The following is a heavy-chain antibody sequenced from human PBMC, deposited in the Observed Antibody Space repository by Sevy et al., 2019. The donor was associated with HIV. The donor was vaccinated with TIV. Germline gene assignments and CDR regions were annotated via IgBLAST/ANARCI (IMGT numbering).Heavy chain of an antibody. CDR3: ATTKDYYDSSGYPFDY. J-gene: IGHJ4*02. Sequence: ASVKVSCKVSGYTLTELSMHWVRQAPGKGLEWMGSFDPEDGETIYQQTFQGRVTLTDDTSTDTAYMELSSLRSEDTAVYYCATTKDYYDSSGYPFDYWGQGTLVTVSS. CDR1: GYTLTELS. D-gene: IGHD3-22*01. CDR2: FDPEDGET. V-gene: IGHV1-24*01.